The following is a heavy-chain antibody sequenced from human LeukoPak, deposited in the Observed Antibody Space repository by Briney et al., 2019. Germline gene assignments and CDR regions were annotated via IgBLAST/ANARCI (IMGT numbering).Heavy chain of an antibody. D-gene: IGHD5-18*01. CDR2: ISGSGGST. CDR1: GLTFSSYA. V-gene: IGHV3-23*01. J-gene: IGHJ4*02. Sequence: GGSLRLSCAASGLTFSSYAMSWVRQAPGKGLEWVSAISGSGGSTYYADSVKGRFTISRDNSKNTLYLQMNSLRAEDTAVYYCAKGRRYSYGYAYYFDYWGQGTLVTVSS. CDR3: AKGRRYSYGYAYYFDY.